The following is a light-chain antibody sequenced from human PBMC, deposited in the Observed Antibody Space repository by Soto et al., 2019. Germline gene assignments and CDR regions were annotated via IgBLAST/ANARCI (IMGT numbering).Light chain of an antibody. Sequence: EIVMTQSPSTLAVSPGERASLSCRASQTISKNLVWYQQKPGQAPRLLIYDASTRATGIPARFSGSGSGTDFTLTISSLQYDDFAVYYCQQYDSWSPITFGQGTRLEI. CDR3: QQYDSWSPIT. V-gene: IGKV3-15*01. J-gene: IGKJ5*01. CDR1: QTISKN. CDR2: DAS.